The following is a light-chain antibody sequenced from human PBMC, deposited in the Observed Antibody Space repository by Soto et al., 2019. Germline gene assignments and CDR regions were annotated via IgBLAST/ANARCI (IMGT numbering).Light chain of an antibody. V-gene: IGKV1-5*01. Sequence: DIHLTQSPSTLSASVGDRVTITCRASQGISSWLAWYQQKPGKAPKLLIYDASSLESGVPSRFSGSGSGTDFTLTISSLQPDDFATYYCQQYNSYSRTFGQGTKVEIK. CDR1: QGISSW. CDR3: QQYNSYSRT. J-gene: IGKJ1*01. CDR2: DAS.